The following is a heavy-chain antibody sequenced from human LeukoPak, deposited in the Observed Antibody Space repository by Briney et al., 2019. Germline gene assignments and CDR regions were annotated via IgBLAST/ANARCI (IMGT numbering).Heavy chain of an antibody. D-gene: IGHD3-10*01. CDR2: INHSGST. Sequence: SETLSLTCAVYGGSFSGYYWSRIRQPPGKGLEWIGEINHSGSTNYNPSLKSRVTISADTSKNQFSLKLSSVTAADTAVYYCARGSSGQDRWFGELLGIGYYYYMDVWGKGTTVTVSS. V-gene: IGHV4-34*01. CDR1: GGSFSGYY. CDR3: ARGSSGQDRWFGELLGIGYYYYMDV. J-gene: IGHJ6*03.